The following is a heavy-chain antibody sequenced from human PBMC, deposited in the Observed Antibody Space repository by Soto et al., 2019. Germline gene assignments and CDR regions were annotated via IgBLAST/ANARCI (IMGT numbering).Heavy chain of an antibody. Sequence: LRLSCAASGFTFKTHWMNWVRQFPWKGLVWVSRINSDGSTTTYADSVKGRFTISRDNAKNTLSLQMNSLRAEDTAVYYCARSGGDSQYYYALDVWGQGTTVTVSS. CDR1: GFTFKTHW. J-gene: IGHJ6*02. D-gene: IGHD2-21*02. CDR2: INSDGSTT. V-gene: IGHV3-74*01. CDR3: ARSGGDSQYYYALDV.